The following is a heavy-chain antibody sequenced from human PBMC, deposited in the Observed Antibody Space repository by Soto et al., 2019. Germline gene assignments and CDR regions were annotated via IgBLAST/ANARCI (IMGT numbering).Heavy chain of an antibody. CDR1: GGSISSYY. D-gene: IGHD2-2*01. J-gene: IGHJ4*02. CDR3: ARPTDCSSTSCPLDY. Sequence: SETLSLTCTVSGGSISSYYWSWIRQPPGKGLEWIGYIYYSGSTNYNPSLKSRVTISVDTSKNQFSLKLSSVTAADTAVYYCARPTDCSSTSCPLDYWGQGTLVTVSS. CDR2: IYYSGST. V-gene: IGHV4-59*08.